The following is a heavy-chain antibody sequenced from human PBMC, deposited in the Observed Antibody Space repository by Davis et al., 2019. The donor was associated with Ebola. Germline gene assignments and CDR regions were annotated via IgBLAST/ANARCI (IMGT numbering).Heavy chain of an antibody. CDR2: ISYDGRNK. D-gene: IGHD3-3*01. Sequence: PGGSLRLSCAASRFTFSNYGMHWVRQAPGKGLEWVAVISYDGRNKYYADSVKGRFTISRDNSKNTLYLQMNSLRAEDTAVYYCARGYYDFWSGQPYYFDYWGQGTLVIVSS. J-gene: IGHJ4*02. CDR1: RFTFSNYG. CDR3: ARGYYDFWSGQPYYFDY. V-gene: IGHV3-30*03.